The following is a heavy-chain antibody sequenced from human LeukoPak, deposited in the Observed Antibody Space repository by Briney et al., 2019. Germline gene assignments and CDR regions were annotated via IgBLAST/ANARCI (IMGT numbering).Heavy chain of an antibody. CDR1: GYTFTGYY. D-gene: IGHD5-24*01. J-gene: IGHJ5*02. Sequence: ASVKVSCKASGYTFTGYYMHWVRQDPGQGLEWMGWINPNSGGTNYAQKFQGRVTMTRDTSISTAYMELSRLRSDDTAVYYCARRRDGYNFRFWFDPWGQGTLVTVSS. CDR3: ARRRDGYNFRFWFDP. CDR2: INPNSGGT. V-gene: IGHV1-2*02.